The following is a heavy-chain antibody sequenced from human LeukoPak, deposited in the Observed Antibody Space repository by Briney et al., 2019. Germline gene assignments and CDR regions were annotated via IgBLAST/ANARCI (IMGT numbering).Heavy chain of an antibody. Sequence: KPSETLSLTCAVYGGSFSGYYWSWIRQPPGKGLEWIGEINHSGSTNYNPSLKSRVTISVDTSKNQFSLKLSSVAAADTAVYYCARRDGRYWGQGTLVTVSS. V-gene: IGHV4-34*01. CDR2: INHSGST. J-gene: IGHJ4*02. CDR3: ARRDGRY. CDR1: GGSFSGYY. D-gene: IGHD4-17*01.